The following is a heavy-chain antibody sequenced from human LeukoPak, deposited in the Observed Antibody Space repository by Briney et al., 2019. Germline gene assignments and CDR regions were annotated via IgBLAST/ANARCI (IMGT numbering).Heavy chain of an antibody. D-gene: IGHD3-10*01. J-gene: IGHJ4*02. V-gene: IGHV3-33*03. CDR3: AKEGTLWFGELFAY. CDR1: GFTFSSYG. Sequence: PGGSLRLSCAASGFTFSSYGMHWVRQAPGKGLEWVAVIWYDGSNKYYADSVKGRFTISRDNAKNSLYLQMNSLRAEDTAVYYCAKEGTLWFGELFAYWGQGTLVTVSS. CDR2: IWYDGSNK.